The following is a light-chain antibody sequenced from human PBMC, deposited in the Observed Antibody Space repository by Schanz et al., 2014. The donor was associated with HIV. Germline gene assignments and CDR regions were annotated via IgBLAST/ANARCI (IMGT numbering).Light chain of an antibody. Sequence: QSALTQPASVSGSPGQSISISCTGTSSDIGPYNYVSWYQQHPGKAPKLMISEVSKRPSGVPDRFSGSKSGNTASLTVSGLQAEDEADYYCSSYAGSNNYVFGTGTKLTVL. CDR2: EVS. CDR3: SSYAGSNNYV. CDR1: SSDIGPYNY. J-gene: IGLJ1*01. V-gene: IGLV2-8*01.